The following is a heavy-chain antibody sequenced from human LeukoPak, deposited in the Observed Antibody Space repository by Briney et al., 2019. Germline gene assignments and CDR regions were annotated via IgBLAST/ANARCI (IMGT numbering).Heavy chain of an antibody. J-gene: IGHJ3*02. D-gene: IGHD3-22*01. CDR3: ATRLVDSSGYYSDAFDI. V-gene: IGHV4-59*01. CDR2: IYYSGST. Sequence: SETLSLTCTVSGVSISSYYWSWIRQPPGKGLEWVGYIYYSGSTNYNPSLKSRVTISVDTSKNQFSLKLSSVTAADTAVYYCATRLVDSSGYYSDAFDIWGQGTMVTVSS. CDR1: GVSISSYY.